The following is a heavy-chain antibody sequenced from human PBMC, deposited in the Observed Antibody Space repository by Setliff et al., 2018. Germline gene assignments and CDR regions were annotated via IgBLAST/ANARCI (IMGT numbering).Heavy chain of an antibody. J-gene: IGHJ1*01. CDR3: ASAHYYSGYIEYFQN. D-gene: IGHD5-12*01. Sequence: ASVKVSCKASGFTSTNYAIHWVRQAPGQRPECMGWIHAGNGDTKYSQKFQGRVTITRDTSASTVYMELSSLRSEDTAVYYCASAHYYSGYIEYFQNWGQGTLVTVSS. CDR2: IHAGNGDT. CDR1: GFTSTNYA. V-gene: IGHV1-3*01.